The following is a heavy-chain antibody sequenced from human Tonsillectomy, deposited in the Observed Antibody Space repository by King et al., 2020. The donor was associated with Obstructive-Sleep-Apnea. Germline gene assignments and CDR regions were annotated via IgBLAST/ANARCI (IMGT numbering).Heavy chain of an antibody. CDR2: ISAYNGNT. CDR1: GYTFTSYG. J-gene: IGHJ4*02. D-gene: IGHD5-18*01. Sequence: QLVQSGAEVKKPGASVKVSCKASGYTFTSYGISWVRQAPGQGLEWMGWISAYNGNTNYAQKLQGRVAMTTDTSTSTAYMELRSLRSDDTAVYYCAKESRTWIQLWSDYWGQGTLVTVSS. V-gene: IGHV1-18*04. CDR3: AKESRTWIQLWSDY.